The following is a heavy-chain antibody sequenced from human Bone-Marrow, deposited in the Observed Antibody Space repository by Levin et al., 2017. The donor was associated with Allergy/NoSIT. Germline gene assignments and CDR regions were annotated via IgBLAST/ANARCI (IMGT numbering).Heavy chain of an antibody. CDR3: ARDLSGSYFSFDY. J-gene: IGHJ4*02. V-gene: IGHV4-31*03. CDR2: ISHTGTT. CDR1: GASTSSGTYY. Sequence: SETLSLTCTVSGASTSSGTYYWSWIRQFPGKGLEWIGYISHTGTTFYNPSLNSRVTISVDTSRTQFSLKLRSVTAADTAIYYCARDLSGSYFSFDYWGQGAQVAVSS. D-gene: IGHD1-26*01.